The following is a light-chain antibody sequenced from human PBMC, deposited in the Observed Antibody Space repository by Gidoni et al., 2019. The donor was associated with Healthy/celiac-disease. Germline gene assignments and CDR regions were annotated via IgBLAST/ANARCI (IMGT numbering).Light chain of an antibody. J-gene: IGLJ3*02. Sequence: QSVLTQPPPASGPPVQRVTISCSGSSSTIGSNYVYWYQQLPGTAPKLLIYRNNQRPSGVPDRFSGSKSGTSASLAISGLRSEDEADYYCAAWDDSLSGWVFGGGTKLTVL. V-gene: IGLV1-47*01. CDR1: SSTIGSNY. CDR3: AAWDDSLSGWV. CDR2: RNN.